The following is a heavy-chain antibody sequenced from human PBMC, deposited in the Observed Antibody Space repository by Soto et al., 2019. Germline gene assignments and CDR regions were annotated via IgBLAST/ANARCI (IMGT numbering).Heavy chain of an antibody. V-gene: IGHV4-34*01. CDR2: INHSGST. J-gene: IGHJ6*03. CDR3: ARGYYYMDV. CDR1: GGSFSGYY. Sequence: QVQLQQWGAGLLKPSETLSLTCAVYGGSFSGYYWSWIRQPPGKGLEWIGEINHSGSTNYNPSLKRRVTLSVDTCKNQFALKLSSVTAADTAVYYCARGYYYMDVWGKGTTVTVSS.